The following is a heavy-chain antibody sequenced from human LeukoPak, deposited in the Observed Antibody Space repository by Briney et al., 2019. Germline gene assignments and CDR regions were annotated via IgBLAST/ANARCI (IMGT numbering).Heavy chain of an antibody. CDR2: IYTSGST. V-gene: IGHV4-4*07. CDR1: GGSISSYY. Sequence: SETLSLTCTVSGGSISSYYWSWIRQPAGKGLEWIGRIYTSGSTNYNPSLKSRVTISVDTSKNQFSLKLSSVTAADTAVYYCARAGIAVAGNRGCFDYWGQGTLVTVSS. J-gene: IGHJ4*02. D-gene: IGHD6-19*01. CDR3: ARAGIAVAGNRGCFDY.